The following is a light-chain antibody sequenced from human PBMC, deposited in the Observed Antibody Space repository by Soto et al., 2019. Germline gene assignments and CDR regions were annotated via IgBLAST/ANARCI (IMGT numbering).Light chain of an antibody. V-gene: IGKV3-20*01. CDR3: QQYGSSPPIT. J-gene: IGKJ5*01. CDR2: GVS. CDR1: QSVSSRY. Sequence: KVLPQSPGTLSLSPGERSSVSCMSIQSVSSRYLAWYQQKPGQAPRLLIYGVSTRATGIPDRFSGSGSETDFTLTINRLEPEDFAVYYCQQYGSSPPITFGQRTRLEI.